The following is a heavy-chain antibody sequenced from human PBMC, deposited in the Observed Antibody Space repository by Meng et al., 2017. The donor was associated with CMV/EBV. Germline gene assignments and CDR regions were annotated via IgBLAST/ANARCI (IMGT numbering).Heavy chain of an antibody. CDR2: IIPIFGTA. Sequence: SVKVSCKASGCTFSSYAISWVRQAPGQGLEWMGGIIPIFGTANYAQKFQGRVTITTDESTSTAYMELSSLRSEDTAVYYCVFSVSPTFDYWGQGTLVTVSS. J-gene: IGHJ4*02. V-gene: IGHV1-69*05. D-gene: IGHD3-3*01. CDR1: GCTFSSYA. CDR3: VFSVSPTFDY.